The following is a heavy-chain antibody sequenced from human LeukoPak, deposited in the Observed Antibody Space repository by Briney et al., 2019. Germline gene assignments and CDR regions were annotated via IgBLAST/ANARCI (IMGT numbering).Heavy chain of an antibody. V-gene: IGHV4-38-2*02. Sequence: SETLSLTCTVPGYSISSGYYWGWIRQPPGKGLEWIGSIYHSGSTYYNPSLKSRVTISVDTSKNQFSLKLSSVTAADTAVYYCARIVVVPAADNWFDPWGQGTLVTVSS. CDR2: IYHSGST. J-gene: IGHJ5*02. D-gene: IGHD2-2*01. CDR3: ARIVVVPAADNWFDP. CDR1: GYSISSGYY.